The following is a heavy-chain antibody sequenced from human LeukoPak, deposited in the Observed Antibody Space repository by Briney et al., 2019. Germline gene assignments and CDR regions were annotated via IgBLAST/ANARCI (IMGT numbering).Heavy chain of an antibody. CDR3: ATRITMVH. Sequence: GASVKVSCKASGYTFTSYYMHWVRQAPGQGLEWMGVINPSGGSTNYAEKFQGRVTMTRDTSTSTVYMELSSLRSEDTAVYYCATRITMVHWGQGTLVTVSS. CDR1: GYTFTSYY. CDR2: INPSGGST. V-gene: IGHV1-46*01. D-gene: IGHD3-10*01. J-gene: IGHJ1*01.